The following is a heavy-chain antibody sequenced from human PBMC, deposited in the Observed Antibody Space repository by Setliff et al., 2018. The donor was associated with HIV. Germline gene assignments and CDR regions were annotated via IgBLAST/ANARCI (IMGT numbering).Heavy chain of an antibody. J-gene: IGHJ4*02. CDR2: ISGSGTYT. Sequence: GESLKISCVTSGFTFTSHSMNWVRLRPGKGLEWVASISGSGTYTHYADSVKGRFTISRDNAKNSLYLQMNSLRAEDTALYYCTKDSGDGYNYVAYYFDYWGQGILVTVSS. CDR3: TKDSGDGYNYVAYYFDY. V-gene: IGHV3-21*04. D-gene: IGHD5-12*01. CDR1: GFTFTSHS.